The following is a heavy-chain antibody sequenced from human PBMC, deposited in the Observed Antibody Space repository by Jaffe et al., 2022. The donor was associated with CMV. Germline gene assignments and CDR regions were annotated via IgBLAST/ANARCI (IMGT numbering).Heavy chain of an antibody. CDR2: IYYSGST. Sequence: QLQLQESGPGLVKPSETLSLTCTVSGGSISSSSYYWGWIRQPPGKGLEWIGSIYYSGSTYYNPSLKSRVTISVDTSKNQFSLKLSSVTAADTAVYYCARHLSLEWLFSNWFDPWGQGTLVTVSS. J-gene: IGHJ5*02. D-gene: IGHD3-3*01. CDR3: ARHLSLEWLFSNWFDP. CDR1: GGSISSSSYY. V-gene: IGHV4-39*01.